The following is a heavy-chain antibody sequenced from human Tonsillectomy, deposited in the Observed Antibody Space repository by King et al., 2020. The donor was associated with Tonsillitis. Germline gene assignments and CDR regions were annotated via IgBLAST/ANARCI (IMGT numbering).Heavy chain of an antibody. V-gene: IGHV3-23*04. CDR1: GFTFSNYA. J-gene: IGHJ1*01. CDR2: ITATGGGT. Sequence: VQLVESGGGLVQPGGSLRLSCGASGFTFSNYAMSWVRQAPGKGLEWVAGITATGGGTYYADFVMGRFTISRDNSKNTLFLQVNSLTAEDTAVYYCANLLRTASLPQYWGQSTLVVVSS. D-gene: IGHD2/OR15-2a*01. CDR3: ANLLRTASLPQY.